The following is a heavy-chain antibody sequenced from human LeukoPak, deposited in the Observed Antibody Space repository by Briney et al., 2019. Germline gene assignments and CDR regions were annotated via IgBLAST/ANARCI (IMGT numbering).Heavy chain of an antibody. CDR3: ARERKSVDY. CDR2: ISSSGSTI. V-gene: IGHV3-48*03. J-gene: IGHJ4*02. CDR1: GFTFSSYE. Sequence: GSLRLSCAASGFTFSSYEMNWVRQAPGKGLEWVSYISSSGSTIYYADSVKGRFTISRDNAKNSLYLQMNSLRAEDTAVYYCARERKSVDYWGQGTLVTVSS.